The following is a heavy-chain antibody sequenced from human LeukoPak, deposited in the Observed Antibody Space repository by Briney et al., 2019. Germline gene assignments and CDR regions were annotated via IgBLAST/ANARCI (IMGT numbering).Heavy chain of an antibody. CDR1: GFTFSSYA. CDR3: ARTYGSGSYYPY. D-gene: IGHD3-10*01. Sequence: GGSLRLSCAASGFTFSSYAMHWVRQAPGKGLEWVAVISYDGSNKYYADSVKGRFTISRDNSKSTLYLQMNSLRAEDTAVYYCARTYGSGSYYPYWGQGTLVTVSS. J-gene: IGHJ4*02. V-gene: IGHV3-30*04. CDR2: ISYDGSNK.